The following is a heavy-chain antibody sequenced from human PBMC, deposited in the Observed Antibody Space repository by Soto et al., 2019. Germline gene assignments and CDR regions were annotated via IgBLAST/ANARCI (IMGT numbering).Heavy chain of an antibody. J-gene: IGHJ6*01. D-gene: IGHD3-3*01. V-gene: IGHV4-59*01. Sequence: SETLSLTCTVSGGSISSYYWSWIRQPPGKGLEWIGYIYYSGSTNYNPSLKSRVTISVDTSKNQFSLKLSSVTAADTAVYYCARVSDSPYYDFWSGYGENYYYGM. CDR2: IYYSGST. CDR1: GGSISSYY. CDR3: ARVSDSPYYDFWSGYGENYYYGM.